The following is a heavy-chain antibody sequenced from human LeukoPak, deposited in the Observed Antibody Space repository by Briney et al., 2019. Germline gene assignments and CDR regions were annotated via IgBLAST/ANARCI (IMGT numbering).Heavy chain of an antibody. J-gene: IGHJ4*02. Sequence: SETLSLTCTVSGGSISSYYWSWIRQPPRKGLEWIGYIYYSGSTNYNPSLKSRVTISVDTSKNQFSLKLSSVTAADTAVYYCARVGDCSSTSCYGLDYWGQGTLVTVSS. CDR2: IYYSGST. D-gene: IGHD2-2*01. CDR1: GGSISSYY. V-gene: IGHV4-59*01. CDR3: ARVGDCSSTSCYGLDY.